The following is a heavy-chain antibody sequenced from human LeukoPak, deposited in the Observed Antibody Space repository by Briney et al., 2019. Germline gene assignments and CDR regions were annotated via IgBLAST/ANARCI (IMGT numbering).Heavy chain of an antibody. D-gene: IGHD3-16*01. CDR1: GFNVTTNN. CDR3: AKDGSWGDYYFYFYMDV. J-gene: IGHJ6*03. Sequence: GGSLRLSCVGSGFNVTTNNMYWVRQAPGKGLECVSTCLAGGLLHCADSVRDRFIISRDNSKNTLYIEMNSLRAEDTAVYYCAKDGSWGDYYFYFYMDVWGKGTTVTVSS. V-gene: IGHV3-66*01. CDR2: CLAGGLL.